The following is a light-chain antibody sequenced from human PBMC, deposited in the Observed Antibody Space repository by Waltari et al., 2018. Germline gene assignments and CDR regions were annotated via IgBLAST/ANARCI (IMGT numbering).Light chain of an antibody. CDR1: NIESKS. V-gene: IGLV3-21*01. J-gene: IGLJ1*01. Sequence: SYVLTQPPSVSVAPGETARITCGGNNIESKSVHWYRQRPGQAPVVVISYDNDRAAGIPERFSGSNSGNTANLTISRVEAGDEADYYCQVWDANTDPGVFGTGTEVTVL. CDR2: YDN. CDR3: QVWDANTDPGV.